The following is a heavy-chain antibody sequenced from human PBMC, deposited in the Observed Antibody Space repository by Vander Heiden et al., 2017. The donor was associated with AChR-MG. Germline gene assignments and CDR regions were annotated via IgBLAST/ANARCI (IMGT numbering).Heavy chain of an antibody. V-gene: IGHV3-30*18. Sequence: QVQLVESGGGVVQPGRSLRLSCAASGFTFSSSGMHWVRQAPGKGLEWVAVISYDGSNKYYADSVKGRFTISRDNSKNTLYLQMNSLRAEDTAVYYCANGRYSSGWYQAEDFGYWGQGTLVTVSS. CDR1: GFTFSSSG. D-gene: IGHD6-19*01. J-gene: IGHJ4*02. CDR3: ANGRYSSGWYQAEDFGY. CDR2: ISYDGSNK.